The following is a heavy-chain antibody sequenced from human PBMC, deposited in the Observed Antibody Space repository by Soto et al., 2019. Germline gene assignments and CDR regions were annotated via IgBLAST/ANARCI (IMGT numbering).Heavy chain of an antibody. CDR2: ISGSGGST. D-gene: IGHD5-18*01. CDR3: AKGPFGYPYYYYGMDV. J-gene: IGHJ6*02. CDR1: GFTFSSYA. V-gene: IGHV3-23*01. Sequence: GGSLRLSCAASGFTFSSYAMSWVRQAPGKGLEWVSAISGSGGSTYYADSVKGRFTISRDNSKNTLYLQMNSLRAEDTAVYYCAKGPFGYPYYYYGMDVWGQGTTVTVSS.